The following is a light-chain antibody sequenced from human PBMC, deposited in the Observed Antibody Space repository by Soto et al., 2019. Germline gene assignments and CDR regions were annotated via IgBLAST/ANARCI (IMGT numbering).Light chain of an antibody. Sequence: DIEVTQSPSSVSASVGDRVTITCRASQGLVNWLAWYQQKPGKAPKRLIYASSSFQSGVPSRFSGSGSGTDFTLTISRLQPEDFATYYHDHTSSFPLTFGGGTKVEIK. J-gene: IGKJ4*01. CDR3: DHTSSFPLT. V-gene: IGKV1-12*01. CDR1: QGLVNW. CDR2: ASS.